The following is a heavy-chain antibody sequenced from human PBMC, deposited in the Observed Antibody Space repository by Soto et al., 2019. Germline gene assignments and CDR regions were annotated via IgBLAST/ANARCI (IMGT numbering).Heavy chain of an antibody. CDR2: ISGSGGST. V-gene: IGHV3-23*01. CDR3: AKRGYSYGFRYYYGMDV. CDR1: GFTFSSYA. Sequence: PGGSLRLSCAASGFTFSSYAMSWVRQAPGKGLEWVSAISGSGGSTYCADSVKGRFTISGDNSKNTLYLQMNSLRAEDTAVYYSAKRGYSYGFRYYYGMDVWGQGTTVTVSS. J-gene: IGHJ6*02. D-gene: IGHD5-18*01.